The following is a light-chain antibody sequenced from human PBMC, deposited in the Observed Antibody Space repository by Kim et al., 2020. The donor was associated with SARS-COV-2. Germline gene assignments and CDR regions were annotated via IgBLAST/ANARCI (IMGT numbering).Light chain of an antibody. CDR3: GTWDSSQRGV. V-gene: IGLV1-51*01. Sequence: PGIKVTITRSGSTSNVENNYVCWYQQPPGTAPKLLIYENNKRPSGIPDRFSGSKSGTSATLGITGLQTGDEADYYCGTWDSSQRGVFGTGTKVTVL. J-gene: IGLJ1*01. CDR1: TSNVENNY. CDR2: ENN.